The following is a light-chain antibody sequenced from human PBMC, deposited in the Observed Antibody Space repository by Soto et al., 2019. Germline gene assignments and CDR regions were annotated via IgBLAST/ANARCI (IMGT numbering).Light chain of an antibody. CDR2: GAS. CDR3: QQYGSSPYT. CDR1: QSVSSSY. J-gene: IGKJ2*01. Sequence: EIVMTQSPGTLSLSPGERATLSCRVTQSVSSSYLAWYQQKPGQAPRLLIYGASSRATGIPDNFSGSGSGTDFTLTISRLEPEDFAVYYCQQYGSSPYTFGQGTKLEIK. V-gene: IGKV3-20*01.